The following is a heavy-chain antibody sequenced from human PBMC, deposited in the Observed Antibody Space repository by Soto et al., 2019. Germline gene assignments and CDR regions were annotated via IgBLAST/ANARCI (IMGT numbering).Heavy chain of an antibody. CDR3: ARTWTSSHYYDMDV. Sequence: PGESLKISCKGSGYSFTSYWIGWVRQMPGKGLEWMGIIYPGDSATRYSPSFQGHVTISADKSISTAYLQWSSLKASDSATYYCARTWTSSHYYDMDVWGQGTTVTVSS. CDR1: GYSFTSYW. V-gene: IGHV5-51*01. CDR2: IYPGDSAT. J-gene: IGHJ6*02. D-gene: IGHD6-13*01.